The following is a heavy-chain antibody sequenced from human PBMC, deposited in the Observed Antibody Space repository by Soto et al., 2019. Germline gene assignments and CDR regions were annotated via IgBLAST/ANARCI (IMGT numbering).Heavy chain of an antibody. CDR3: ARASPVDYDSSCYDY. Sequence: PSETLSLTCSVSGGSISSRGYYWTWIRQYPGKGLEWIGYIYHSGTTYYNPSLKSRVTISVDTSKNQFSLKVNSVTAADTAVYYCARASPVDYDSSCYDYWVQGTLVTVSS. J-gene: IGHJ4*02. CDR2: IYHSGTT. V-gene: IGHV4-31*03. D-gene: IGHD3-22*01. CDR1: GGSISSRGYY.